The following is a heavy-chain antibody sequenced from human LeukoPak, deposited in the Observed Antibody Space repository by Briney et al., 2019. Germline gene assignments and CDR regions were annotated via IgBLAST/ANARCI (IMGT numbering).Heavy chain of an antibody. J-gene: IGHJ4*02. CDR3: VSPRGFSYGYFDY. CDR2: IYYSKNT. V-gene: IGHV4-39*01. D-gene: IGHD5-18*01. Sequence: SETLPLTCTVSGGSISSSSYYWGWIRQPPGKGLEWIGSIYYSKNTYYNPSLKSRVTISADTSKNQFSLTLGSVSATDTAVYYCVSPRGFSYGYFDYWGQGTLVTVSS. CDR1: GGSISSSSYY.